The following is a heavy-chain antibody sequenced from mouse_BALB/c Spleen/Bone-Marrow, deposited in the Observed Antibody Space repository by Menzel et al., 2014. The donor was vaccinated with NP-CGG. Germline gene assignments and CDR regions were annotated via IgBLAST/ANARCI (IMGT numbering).Heavy chain of an antibody. CDR1: GFSLTSYG. D-gene: IGHD3-3*01. CDR3: ARNRDSSYSVLDY. Sequence: VKLQESGPGLVQPSQSLSITCTVSGFSLTSYGVHWVRQSPGKGLEWLGVIWSGGSTDYNAAFISRLSISKDNSKSQVSFKMNSLQTNDTAIYYCARNRDSSYSVLDYWGQGTSVIVSS. V-gene: IGHV2-2*02. CDR2: IWSGGST. J-gene: IGHJ4*01.